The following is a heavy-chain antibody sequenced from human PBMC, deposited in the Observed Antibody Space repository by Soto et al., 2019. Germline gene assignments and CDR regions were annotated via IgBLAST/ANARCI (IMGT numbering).Heavy chain of an antibody. CDR2: IYHSGST. Sequence: SETLFLTCAVSGYSISSGYYWGWIRQPPGKGLEWIGTIYHSGSTYYNPSLKSRATISVDTSKNQFSLKVSSVTAADTAVYYCARGTYNFPYCDYWGQGTQVTVSS. CDR1: GYSISSGYY. J-gene: IGHJ4*02. D-gene: IGHD1-20*01. V-gene: IGHV4-38-2*01. CDR3: ARGTYNFPYCDY.